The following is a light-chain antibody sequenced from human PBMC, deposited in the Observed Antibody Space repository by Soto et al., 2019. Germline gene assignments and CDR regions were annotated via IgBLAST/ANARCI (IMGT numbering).Light chain of an antibody. CDR3: QMYGSSPPWT. Sequence: EILMTQSPGTLSLSRASRYSVSCRSIQSVSNNYLAGYQQKTGQAPRLLIYGASNRATGIPDRFSGSGSGTDFTLTISRMEPEDFAVYYCQMYGSSPPWTFGQGTKVDIK. CDR1: QSVSNNY. J-gene: IGKJ1*01. CDR2: GAS. V-gene: IGKV3-20*01.